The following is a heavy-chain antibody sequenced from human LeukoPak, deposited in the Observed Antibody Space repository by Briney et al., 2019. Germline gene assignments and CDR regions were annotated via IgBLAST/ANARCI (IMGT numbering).Heavy chain of an antibody. J-gene: IGHJ4*02. CDR1: GGSISIYY. V-gene: IGHV4-4*07. D-gene: IGHD4-17*01. Sequence: SETLSLTCSVSGGSISIYYWSWIRQPAEKGLEWIGRIYTSGSTNYNPSLKSRVTMSVDTSKNQFSLTLNSVTAADTGVYYCARWTTVTRAFDFWGQGTLVTVSS. CDR2: IYTSGST. CDR3: ARWTTVTRAFDF.